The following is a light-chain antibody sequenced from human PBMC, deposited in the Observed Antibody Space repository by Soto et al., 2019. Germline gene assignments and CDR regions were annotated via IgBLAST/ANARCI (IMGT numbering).Light chain of an antibody. CDR3: QKYDSAPWT. CDR1: QGITNS. V-gene: IGKV1-27*01. CDR2: TAS. J-gene: IGKJ1*01. Sequence: DFRMTQSPSSLSASVGDRVTITCRASQGITNSLAWYQQKPGKVPKLLIYTASTLQSGVPSRFSGSGSGTDFTLTISSLQPEDVATYYCQKYDSAPWTFGQGTKVE.